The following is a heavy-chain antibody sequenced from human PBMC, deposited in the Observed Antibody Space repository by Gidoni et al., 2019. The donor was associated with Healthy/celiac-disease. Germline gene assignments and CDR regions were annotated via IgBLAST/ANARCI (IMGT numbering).Heavy chain of an antibody. Sequence: EVQLVQSGAEVKKPGESMKISCKGSGYRFTSYWFGWVRQMPGKDLEWMGIIYPGDSDTSYSPSFQGQFTISADKSISTAYLQWSSLKASDTAMYYCARARVGAIPEYFQHWGQGTLVTVSS. V-gene: IGHV5-51*01. CDR2: IYPGDSDT. D-gene: IGHD1-26*01. J-gene: IGHJ1*01. CDR3: ARARVGAIPEYFQH. CDR1: GYRFTSYW.